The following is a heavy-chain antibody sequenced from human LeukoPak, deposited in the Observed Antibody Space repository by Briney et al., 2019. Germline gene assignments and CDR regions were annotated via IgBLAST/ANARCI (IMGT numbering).Heavy chain of an antibody. Sequence: GGSLRLSCAASGFTFSSYSMNWVRQAPGKGLEWVAVISYDGSNKYYADSVKGRFTISRDNSKNTLYLQMNSLRAEDTAVYYCARGTPSSSGWLYYGMDVWGQGTTVTVSS. CDR1: GFTFSSYS. CDR3: ARGTPSSSGWLYYGMDV. V-gene: IGHV3-30*03. CDR2: ISYDGSNK. D-gene: IGHD6-19*01. J-gene: IGHJ6*02.